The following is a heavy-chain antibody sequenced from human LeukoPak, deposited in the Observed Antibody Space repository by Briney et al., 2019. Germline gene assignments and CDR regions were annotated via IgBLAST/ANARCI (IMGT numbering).Heavy chain of an antibody. J-gene: IGHJ5*02. V-gene: IGHV4-34*01. Sequence: NPSEALSLTCAVYGGSFSGYYWSWIRQPPGKGLEWIGEINHSGSTNYNPSLKSRVTISVDTSKNQFSLKLSSVTAADTAVYYCAREAGYYDSSGYYYCWFDPWGQGTLVTVSS. CDR1: GGSFSGYY. CDR2: INHSGST. D-gene: IGHD3-22*01. CDR3: AREAGYYDSSGYYYCWFDP.